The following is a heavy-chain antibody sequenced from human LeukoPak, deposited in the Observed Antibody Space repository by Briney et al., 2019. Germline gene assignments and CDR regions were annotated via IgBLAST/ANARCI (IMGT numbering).Heavy chain of an antibody. Sequence: SETLSLTCTVSGGSISSSSYYWGWIRQPPGKGLEWIGSIYYSGSTYYNPSLKSRVTISVDTSKNQFSLKLSSVTAADTAVYYCARWDTAMVGKYYFDYWGQGTLVTVSS. D-gene: IGHD5-18*01. CDR1: GGSISSSSYY. V-gene: IGHV4-39*07. CDR3: ARWDTAMVGKYYFDY. CDR2: IYYSGST. J-gene: IGHJ4*02.